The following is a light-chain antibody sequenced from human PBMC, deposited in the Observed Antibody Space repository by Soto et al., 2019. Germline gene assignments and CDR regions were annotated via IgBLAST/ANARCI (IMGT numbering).Light chain of an antibody. Sequence: DIQMTQTPSTLSASVGDRVTITCRSSESIGTWLAWYQQKPGKAPNLLIYDASSLQSGVPSRFSGRGSGTEFPLTISSLQPDDFATYYCQQFQSFSRTFGQGTKVDIK. CDR3: QQFQSFSRT. CDR1: ESIGTW. CDR2: DAS. V-gene: IGKV1-5*01. J-gene: IGKJ1*01.